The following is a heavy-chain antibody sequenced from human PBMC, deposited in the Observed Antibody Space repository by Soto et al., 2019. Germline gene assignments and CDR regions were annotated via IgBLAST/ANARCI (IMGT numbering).Heavy chain of an antibody. J-gene: IGHJ6*02. CDR1: GFTFSTYA. CDR3: AREAPMDV. Sequence: EVRLLESGGGLVQPGGSLRLSCSTSGFTFSTYAMNWVRQAPGKGLEWVSALSGSGGTTYYADSVRGRFTISRDNSKNTLFLQMNSLRAEDTALYYCAREAPMDVWGQGTTVTVSS. CDR2: LSGSGGTT. V-gene: IGHV3-23*01.